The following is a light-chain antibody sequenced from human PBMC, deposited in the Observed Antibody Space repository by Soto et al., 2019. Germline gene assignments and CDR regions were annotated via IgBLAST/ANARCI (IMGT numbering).Light chain of an antibody. CDR3: QQYNSDPWT. J-gene: IGKJ1*01. Sequence: DIQMTQSPSTLSASVGDRVTITCRASQSFSSWLAWYQQKPGKAPKLLIYKASTLESGVPSRFSGSGSGTEFTLTISSLQPDDFATYYCQQYNSDPWTFGQGTKVEIK. CDR2: KAS. CDR1: QSFSSW. V-gene: IGKV1-5*03.